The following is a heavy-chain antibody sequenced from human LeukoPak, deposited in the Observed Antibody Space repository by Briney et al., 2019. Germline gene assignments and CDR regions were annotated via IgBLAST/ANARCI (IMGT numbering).Heavy chain of an antibody. J-gene: IGHJ4*02. D-gene: IGHD1-26*01. CDR3: AREPYYQSVFDY. CDR1: GFTFSSYW. V-gene: IGHV3-74*01. CDR2: INSDGSST. Sequence: GGSLRLSCAASGFTFSSYWMHWVRQAPGKGLVWVPRINSDGSSTSYADSVKGRFTISRDNAKNTLYLQMNSLRAEDTAVYYCAREPYYQSVFDYWGQGTLVTVSS.